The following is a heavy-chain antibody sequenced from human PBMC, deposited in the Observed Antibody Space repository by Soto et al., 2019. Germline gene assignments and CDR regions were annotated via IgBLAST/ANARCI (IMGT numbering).Heavy chain of an antibody. CDR3: VFGDCTSSSCSYYFYGLDV. CDR2: ILPIFGSP. CDR1: GGNFRRYA. V-gene: IGHV1-69*01. D-gene: IGHD2-2*01. J-gene: IGHJ6*02. Sequence: QLQLVQSGAEVKKPGSSVKVSCKASGGNFRRYAISWVRQAPGQGLEWMGGILPIFGSPSHAQKFRDRVTITADESTSTAYLELPSLTSEDTAIYYCVFGDCTSSSCSYYFYGLDVWGQGTTVTVSS.